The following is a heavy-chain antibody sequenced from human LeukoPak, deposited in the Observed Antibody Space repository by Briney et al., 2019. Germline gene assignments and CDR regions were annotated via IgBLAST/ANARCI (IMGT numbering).Heavy chain of an antibody. CDR1: GGSFSGHY. Sequence: SETLSLTCAVYGGSFSGHYWSLIRQPPGKGLEWIGEINHGGSTNYNPSLKSRVTISVDTSKNQFSLRLSSVTAADTAVYYCARRPLYSYGPNDYWGQGTLVTVSS. V-gene: IGHV4-34*01. CDR3: ARRPLYSYGPNDY. D-gene: IGHD5-18*01. CDR2: INHGGST. J-gene: IGHJ4*02.